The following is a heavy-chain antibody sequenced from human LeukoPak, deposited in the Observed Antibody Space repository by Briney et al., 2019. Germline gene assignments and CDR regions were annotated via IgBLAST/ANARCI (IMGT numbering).Heavy chain of an antibody. Sequence: GASLRLSCAASGFTFSSYAMSWVRQAPGKGLEWVSAISGSGGSTYYADSVKGRFTISRDSSKNTLYLQMNSLRVEDTAVYYCAKDLAPGDIWGQGTMVTVSS. CDR3: AKDLAPGDI. V-gene: IGHV3-23*01. CDR2: ISGSGGST. J-gene: IGHJ3*02. D-gene: IGHD3-16*01. CDR1: GFTFSSYA.